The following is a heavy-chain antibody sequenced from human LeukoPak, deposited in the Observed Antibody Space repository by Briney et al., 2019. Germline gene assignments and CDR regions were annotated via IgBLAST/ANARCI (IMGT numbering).Heavy chain of an antibody. CDR2: ISSSSSYI. D-gene: IGHD6-19*01. CDR1: GFTFSSYS. CDR3: ARRAGTSGVNY. Sequence: GSLRLSCAASGFTFSSYSMNWVRQAPGKGLEWVSSISSSSSYIYYADSVKGRFTISRDNAKNSLYLQMNSLRAEDTVVYYCARRAGTSGVNYWGQGTLVTVSS. J-gene: IGHJ4*02. V-gene: IGHV3-21*01.